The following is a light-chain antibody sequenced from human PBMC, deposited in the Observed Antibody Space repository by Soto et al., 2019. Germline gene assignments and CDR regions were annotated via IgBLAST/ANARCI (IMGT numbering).Light chain of an antibody. CDR3: QQYTNYPWT. J-gene: IGKJ1*01. CDR1: QSISSY. CDR2: EAS. V-gene: IGKV1-5*03. Sequence: IQMTQSPSSLSASVLDRVTITCRASQSISSYLNWYQQKPGKAPKLLIYEASRLESGVPSRISGSGSGTEFTLTISSLQPDDFATYYCQQYTNYPWTFGQGTKVDIK.